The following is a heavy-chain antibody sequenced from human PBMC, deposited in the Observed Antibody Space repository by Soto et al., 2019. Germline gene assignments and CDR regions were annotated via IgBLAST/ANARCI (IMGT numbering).Heavy chain of an antibody. D-gene: IGHD6-13*01. CDR1: GFTFSSYS. V-gene: IGHV3-48*02. J-gene: IGHJ4*02. CDR2: ISSSSSTI. CDR3: ARVLRGSSSWYIDY. Sequence: EVQLVESGGGLVQPGGSLRLSCAASGFTFSSYSMNWVRQAPGKGLEWVSYISSSSSTIYYADSVKGRFTISRDNAKNSLYLQMNSLRDEDTAVYYCARVLRGSSSWYIDYWGQGTLVTVSS.